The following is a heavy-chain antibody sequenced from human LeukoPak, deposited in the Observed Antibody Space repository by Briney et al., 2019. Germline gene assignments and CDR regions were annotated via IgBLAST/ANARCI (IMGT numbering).Heavy chain of an antibody. CDR2: IYYSGST. Sequence: PSETLSLTCTVSGGSISSYYWSWIRQPPGKGLEWIGYIYYSGSTNYNPSLKSRVTISVDTSKNQFSLKLSSVTAADTAVYYCARGPRLYYYGSGSYYDYWGQGTLVTVSS. CDR3: ARGPRLYYYGSGSYYDY. V-gene: IGHV4-59*01. D-gene: IGHD3-10*01. J-gene: IGHJ4*02. CDR1: GGSISSYY.